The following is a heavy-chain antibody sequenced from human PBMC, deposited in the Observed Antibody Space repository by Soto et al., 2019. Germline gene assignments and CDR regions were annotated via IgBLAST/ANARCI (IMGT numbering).Heavy chain of an antibody. J-gene: IGHJ4*02. Sequence: PGESLKISCNASGYTFTNYWIGWVRQIPGKGLEWMGIIFLGDSDTRYSPSFRGQVTISADKSISTAYLQWSSLKASDTAIYYCARTASETYPARYFDYWGQGTLVTVSS. CDR3: ARTASETYPARYFDY. CDR1: GYTFTNYW. V-gene: IGHV5-51*01. CDR2: IFLGDSDT. D-gene: IGHD3-10*01.